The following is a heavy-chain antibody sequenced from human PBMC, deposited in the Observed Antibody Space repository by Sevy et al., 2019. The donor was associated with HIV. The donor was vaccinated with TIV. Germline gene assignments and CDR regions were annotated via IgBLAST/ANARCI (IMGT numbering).Heavy chain of an antibody. CDR1: GYTFTGDY. J-gene: IGHJ6*02. D-gene: IGHD1-7*01. V-gene: IGHV1-2*06. CDR2: VFPNSGGT. Sequence: ASVKVSCKASGYTFTGDYLHWVRQAPGHGLEWMGRVFPNSGGTNYAQKFQGRVTMTRDTSISTAYMELSRLRSDDTAVYYCARDGGGGTTHSGMDVWGQGTTITVSS. CDR3: ARDGGGGTTHSGMDV.